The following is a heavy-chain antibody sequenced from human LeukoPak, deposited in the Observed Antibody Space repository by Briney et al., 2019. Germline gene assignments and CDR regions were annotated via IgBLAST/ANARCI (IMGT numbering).Heavy chain of an antibody. J-gene: IGHJ4*02. D-gene: IGHD2-8*01. CDR3: ARQGHCTNGVCYTGFFLDY. CDR2: IYYSGST. CDR1: GGSISSYY. V-gene: IGHV4-59*08. Sequence: SETLSLTCTVSGGSISSYYWSWIRQPPGKGLEWIGYIYYSGSTNYNPSLKSRVTISVDTSKNQFSLKLSSVTAADTAVYYCARQGHCTNGVCYTGFFLDYWGQGTLVTVSS.